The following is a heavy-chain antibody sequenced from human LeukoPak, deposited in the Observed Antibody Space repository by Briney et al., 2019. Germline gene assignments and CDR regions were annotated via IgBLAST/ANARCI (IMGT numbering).Heavy chain of an antibody. Sequence: GGFLRLSCAASGFTFSNYAMHWVRQAPGKGLEWVAVISHDGSNEYHADSVEGRFTISRDNSKNTLYLQMNSLRTEDTAVYYCARDLRGSYYRDFDYWGQGTLVTVSS. CDR1: GFTFSNYA. D-gene: IGHD1-26*01. CDR2: ISHDGSNE. CDR3: ARDLRGSYYRDFDY. J-gene: IGHJ4*02. V-gene: IGHV3-30-3*01.